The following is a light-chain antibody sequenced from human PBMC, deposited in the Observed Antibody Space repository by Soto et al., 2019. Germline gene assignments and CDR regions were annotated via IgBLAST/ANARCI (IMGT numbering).Light chain of an antibody. CDR1: HTISSSY. V-gene: IGKV3D-15*01. J-gene: IGKJ5*01. CDR2: GAS. CDR3: QQYNNWPPIT. Sequence: EIVLTQSPGTLSLSPGERATLSCRASHTISSSYLAWYQQKPGQAPRLLIDGASNRATGIPARFSGSGSGTEFTLTISSLQSEDFAVYYCQQYNNWPPITFGQGTRLEI.